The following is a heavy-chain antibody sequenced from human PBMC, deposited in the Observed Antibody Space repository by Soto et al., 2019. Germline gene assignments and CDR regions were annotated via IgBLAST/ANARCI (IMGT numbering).Heavy chain of an antibody. CDR1: GYTFTNYD. J-gene: IGHJ4*02. Sequence: VQLVQSGAEVKKPGASVKVSCKTSGYTFTNYDISWVRQAPGQGLEWMGWISAYNGNTNYAEKFQGRVTMTTDTSTSTAYMELSSLRSDDTAVYYCARTYTSGRYSFDYWGQGTLVTVSS. V-gene: IGHV1-18*01. CDR2: ISAYNGNT. D-gene: IGHD6-19*01. CDR3: ARTYTSGRYSFDY.